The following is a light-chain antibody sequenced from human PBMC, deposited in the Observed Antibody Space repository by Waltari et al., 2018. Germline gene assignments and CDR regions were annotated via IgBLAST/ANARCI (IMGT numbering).Light chain of an antibody. CDR1: QSVLSNYDNKNY. CDR2: WAS. Sequence: DIVMTQSPDSLAVSLGERATFNCKSSQSVLSNYDNKNYLAWFHQKPGQPPKLLISWASTRESGVPDRFSGSGSGTDFTHTISSLQAEDVAVYYCQQYYGIPLAFGGGTKVEIK. CDR3: QQYYGIPLA. V-gene: IGKV4-1*01. J-gene: IGKJ4*01.